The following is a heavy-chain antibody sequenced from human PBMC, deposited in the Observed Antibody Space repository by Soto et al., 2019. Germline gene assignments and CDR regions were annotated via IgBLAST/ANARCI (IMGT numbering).Heavy chain of an antibody. CDR3: ALLTSGWYGDIDY. CDR2: IASGRGDI. J-gene: IGHJ4*02. V-gene: IGHV3-21*01. CDR1: GFTFSSYS. Sequence: DVQLVESGGGLVKPGGSRRLSCTASGFTFSSYSMNWVRQAPGKGLEWVSSIASGRGDIYYADSVKGRFVGSRDNAKNSLFLQMNNLTAEDTAVYYCALLTSGWYGDIDYWGQGTLVTVSS. D-gene: IGHD6-19*01.